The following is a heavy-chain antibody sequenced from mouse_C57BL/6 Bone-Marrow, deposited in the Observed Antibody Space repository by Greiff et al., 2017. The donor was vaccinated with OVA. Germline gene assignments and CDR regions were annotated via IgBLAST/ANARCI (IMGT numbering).Heavy chain of an antibody. Sequence: EVKVVESGGDLVKPGGSLKLSCAASGFTFSSYGMSWVRQTPDKRLEWVATISSGGSYTYYPDSVKGRFTISRDNAKNTLYLQMSSLKSEDTAMYYCARTYDGYLYYAMDYWGQGTSVTVSS. CDR2: ISSGGSYT. D-gene: IGHD2-3*01. J-gene: IGHJ4*01. V-gene: IGHV5-6*01. CDR1: GFTFSSYG. CDR3: ARTYDGYLYYAMDY.